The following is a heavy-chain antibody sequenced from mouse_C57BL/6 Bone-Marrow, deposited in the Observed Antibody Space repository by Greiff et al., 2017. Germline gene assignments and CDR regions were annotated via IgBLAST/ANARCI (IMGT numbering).Heavy chain of an antibody. CDR3: ARSPRAY. CDR2: IDPANGNT. V-gene: IGHV14-3*01. Sequence: EVKLQESVAELVRPGASVTLSCTASGFNIKNTYMPWVKQRPEQGLEWIGRIDPANGNTKYDPKFQGKATITADTSSNTAYLQLSSLTSEDTAIYYCARSPRAYSGQGTLVTVSA. J-gene: IGHJ3*01. CDR1: GFNIKNTY.